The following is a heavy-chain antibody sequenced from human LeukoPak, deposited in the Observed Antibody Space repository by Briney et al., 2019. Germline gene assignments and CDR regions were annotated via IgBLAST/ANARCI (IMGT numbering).Heavy chain of an antibody. J-gene: IGHJ4*02. CDR2: IIPIFGTA. CDR1: GGTFSSYA. D-gene: IGHD3-3*01. Sequence: GASVKVSCKASGGTFSSYAISWVRQAPGHGLEWMGGIIPIFGTANYAQKFQGRVTITTDESTSTAYMELSSLRSEDTAVYYCAREPYYDFWSGYGFDYWGQGTLVTVSS. CDR3: AREPYYDFWSGYGFDY. V-gene: IGHV1-69*05.